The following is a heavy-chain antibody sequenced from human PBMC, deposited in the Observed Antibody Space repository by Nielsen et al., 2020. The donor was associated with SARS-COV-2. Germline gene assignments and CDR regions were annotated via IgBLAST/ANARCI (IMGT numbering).Heavy chain of an antibody. V-gene: IGHV3-9*01. D-gene: IGHD1-26*01. CDR3: AKSYSGSYYDAFDI. J-gene: IGHJ3*02. Sequence: SLKISCAASGFTFDDYAMHWVRQAPGKGLEWVSGISWNSGSIGYADSVKGRFTISRDNAKNSLYLQMNSLRAEDTAVYYCAKSYSGSYYDAFDIWGQGTMVTVSS. CDR2: ISWNSGSI. CDR1: GFTFDDYA.